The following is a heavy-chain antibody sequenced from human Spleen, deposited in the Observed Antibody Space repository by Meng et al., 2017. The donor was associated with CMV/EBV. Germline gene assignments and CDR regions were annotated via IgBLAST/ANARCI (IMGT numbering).Heavy chain of an antibody. CDR1: TFSSYA. Sequence: TFSSYAISWVRQVPGQGLEWMGGIIPILGIANYAQKFQGRVTITADKSTSTAYMELSSLRSEDTAVYYCARDSLFCSSTSCYESWFDPWGQGTLVTVSS. CDR2: IIPILGIA. J-gene: IGHJ5*02. D-gene: IGHD2-2*01. V-gene: IGHV1-69*10. CDR3: ARDSLFCSSTSCYESWFDP.